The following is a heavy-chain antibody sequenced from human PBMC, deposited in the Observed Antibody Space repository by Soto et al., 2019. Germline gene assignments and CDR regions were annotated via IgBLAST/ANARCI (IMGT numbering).Heavy chain of an antibody. J-gene: IGHJ4*02. D-gene: IGHD3-3*01. Sequence: GGSLRLSCAASGFTVSSNYMSWVRQAPGKGLEWVSVIYSGGSTYYADSVKGRFTISRDNSKNTLYLQMNSLRAEDTAVYYCARGVTIFGVVRGYFDYWGQGTLVTVSS. CDR3: ARGVTIFGVVRGYFDY. CDR1: GFTVSSNY. CDR2: IYSGGST. V-gene: IGHV3-66*01.